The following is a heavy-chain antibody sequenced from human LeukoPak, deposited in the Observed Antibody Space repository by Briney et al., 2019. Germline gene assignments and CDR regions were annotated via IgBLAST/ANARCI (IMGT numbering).Heavy chain of an antibody. Sequence: SVKVSCKASGGTFSSYAISWVRQAPGQGLEWMGRIIPILGIANYAQKLQGRVTITADKSTSTAYMELSSLRSEDTAVYYCAKVPALYYYDSSGYYDYWGQGTLVTVSS. J-gene: IGHJ4*02. CDR2: IIPILGIA. CDR1: GGTFSSYA. CDR3: AKVPALYYYDSSGYYDY. V-gene: IGHV1-69*04. D-gene: IGHD3-22*01.